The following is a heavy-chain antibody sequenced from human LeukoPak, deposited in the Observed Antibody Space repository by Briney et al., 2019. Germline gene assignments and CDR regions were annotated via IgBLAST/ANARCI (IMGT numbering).Heavy chain of an antibody. J-gene: IGHJ3*02. Sequence: SETLSLTCTVSGGSISSGGYYWSWIRQPPGKGLEWIGYIYHSGSTYYNPSLKSRVTISVDTSKNQFSLKLTSVTAADTAVYYCARLKCSSATCQMRYAFDIWGQGTMVSVSS. CDR1: GGSISSGGYY. CDR3: ARLKCSSATCQMRYAFDI. V-gene: IGHV4-30-2*01. D-gene: IGHD2-2*01. CDR2: IYHSGST.